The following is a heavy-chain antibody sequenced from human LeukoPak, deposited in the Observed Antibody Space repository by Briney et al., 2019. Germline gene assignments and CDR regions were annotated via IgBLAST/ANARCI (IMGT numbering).Heavy chain of an antibody. Sequence: GGSLRLSCRACGFTFSSYSINWVRQAPGKGLEWVSSIGSSSSYIYYADSVKGRFTISRDNAKNSLYLQMNSLRAEDTAVYYCASRVPFDYWGQGTLVTVSS. J-gene: IGHJ4*02. CDR3: ASRVPFDY. D-gene: IGHD3-10*01. CDR2: IGSSSSYI. CDR1: GFTFSSYS. V-gene: IGHV3-21*01.